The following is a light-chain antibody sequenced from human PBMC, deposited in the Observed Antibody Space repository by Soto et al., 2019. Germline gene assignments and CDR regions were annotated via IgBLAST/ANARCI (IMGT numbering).Light chain of an antibody. CDR1: ESIGRW. V-gene: IGKV1-5*03. CDR2: KAS. CDR3: HHYSSYSKP. J-gene: IGKJ1*01. Sequence: DIQMTQSPSTLSAFVGDRVTITCRATESIGRWLAWYQQKPGKAPKLLIYKASSLESGVPSRFSGSGSGTEFTLTISSLQPDDFATYYCHHYSSYSKPFGQGTTVEVK.